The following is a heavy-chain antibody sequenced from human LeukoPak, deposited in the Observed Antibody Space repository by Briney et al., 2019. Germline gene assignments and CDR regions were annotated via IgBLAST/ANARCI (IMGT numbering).Heavy chain of an antibody. CDR2: IYPGDSDT. V-gene: IGHV5-51*01. Sequence: AESLKISCKGAGYSFTSYWIGWVRQMPGKGLEWMGIIYPGDSDTRYSPSFQGQVTISADKSISTAYLQWSSLKASDTAMYYCARHPATTVTTSNAFDIWGQGTMVTVSS. J-gene: IGHJ3*02. D-gene: IGHD4-17*01. CDR1: GYSFTSYW. CDR3: ARHPATTVTTSNAFDI.